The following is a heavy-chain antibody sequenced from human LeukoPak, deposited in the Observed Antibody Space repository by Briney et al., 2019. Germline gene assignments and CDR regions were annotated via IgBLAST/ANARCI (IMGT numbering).Heavy chain of an antibody. J-gene: IGHJ4*02. D-gene: IGHD1-26*01. Sequence: PSETLSLTCTVSGGSISSYYWSWIRQPPGKGLEWIGYIYYSGSTNYNPSLKSRVTISVDTSKNQFSLKLSSVTAADTAVYYCARVGLGATSDYWGQGTLVTVSS. CDR3: ARVGLGATSDY. V-gene: IGHV4-59*08. CDR1: GGSISSYY. CDR2: IYYSGST.